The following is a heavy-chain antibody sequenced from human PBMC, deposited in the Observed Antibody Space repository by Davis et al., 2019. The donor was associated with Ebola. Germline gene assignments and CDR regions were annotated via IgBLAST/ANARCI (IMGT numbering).Heavy chain of an antibody. D-gene: IGHD2-21*01. CDR3: ARGTAGTLFYYGMDV. J-gene: IGHJ6*02. CDR1: GGTFSSYA. Sequence: ASVKVSCKASGGTFSSYAISWVRQAPGQGLEWMGWISAYNGNTNYAQKFQGRVTMTRNTSISTAYMELSSLRSEDTAVYYCARGTAGTLFYYGMDVWGQGTTVTVSS. V-gene: IGHV1-8*02. CDR2: ISAYNGNT.